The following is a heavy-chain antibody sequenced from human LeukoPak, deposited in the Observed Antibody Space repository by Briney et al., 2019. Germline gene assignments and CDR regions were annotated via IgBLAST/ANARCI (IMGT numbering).Heavy chain of an antibody. CDR3: ARDQFYDFWSGHFRPSMDV. CDR1: GFTFRNYR. V-gene: IGHV3-21*01. Sequence: GGSLRLSCAASGFTFRNYRMNWVRQAPGKGLEWVSSISSSGSDTYYADSVEGRFTISRDNAGNSLFLQMNSLRAEDTAVYYCARDQFYDFWSGHFRPSMDVWGKGTTVTVSS. J-gene: IGHJ6*03. CDR2: ISSSGSDT. D-gene: IGHD3-3*01.